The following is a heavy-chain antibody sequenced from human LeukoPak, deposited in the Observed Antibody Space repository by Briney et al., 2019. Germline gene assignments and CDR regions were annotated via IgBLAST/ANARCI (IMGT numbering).Heavy chain of an antibody. Sequence: SETLSLTCTVSGGSISSYYWSWIRQPPGKGLEWIGYIYYTGSINYNPSLKSRVSISVDTSKNQFSLRLTSVTAADTAVYFCARTRGTRGYSSATHFDSWGQGTLVTVSS. V-gene: IGHV4-59*01. J-gene: IGHJ4*02. CDR1: GGSISSYY. D-gene: IGHD5-18*01. CDR2: IYYTGSI. CDR3: ARTRGTRGYSSATHFDS.